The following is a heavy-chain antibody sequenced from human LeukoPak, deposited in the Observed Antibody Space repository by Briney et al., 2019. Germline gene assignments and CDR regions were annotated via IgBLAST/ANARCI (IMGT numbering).Heavy chain of an antibody. CDR2: IYPGDSDT. CDR3: ARRSLIAAAGSWSPDY. J-gene: IGHJ4*02. D-gene: IGHD6-13*01. CDR1: GYSFTSYW. Sequence: GESLKISCKGSGYSFTSYWIGWVRQMPGKGLEWMGIIYPGDSDTRYSPSFQGQATISADKSISTAYLQWSSLKASDTAMYYCARRSLIAAAGSWSPDYWGQGTLVTVSS. V-gene: IGHV5-51*01.